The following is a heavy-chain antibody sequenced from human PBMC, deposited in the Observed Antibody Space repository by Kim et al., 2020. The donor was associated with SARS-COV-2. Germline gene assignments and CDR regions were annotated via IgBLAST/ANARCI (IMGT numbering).Heavy chain of an antibody. J-gene: IGHJ4*02. Sequence: GGSLRLSCAASGFTFSDYYMSWIRQAPGKGLEWVSYISSSGSTIYYADSVKGRFTISRDNAKNSLYLQMNRLRAEDTAVYYCARDPPRWLQSRYFDYWGQGTLVTVSS. CDR3: ARDPPRWLQSRYFDY. CDR2: ISSSGSTI. V-gene: IGHV3-11*04. CDR1: GFTFSDYY. D-gene: IGHD5-12*01.